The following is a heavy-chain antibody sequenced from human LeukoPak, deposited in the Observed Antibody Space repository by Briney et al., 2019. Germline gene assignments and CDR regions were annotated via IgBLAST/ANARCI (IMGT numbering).Heavy chain of an antibody. CDR1: AFIFSGHW. J-gene: IGHJ5*02. V-gene: IGHV3-7*03. CDR3: ASLDTAKQPLANH. CDR2: IREERGQE. Sequence: GGSLRLSCEGSAFIFSGHWMSWVRQAPGKGLEWVANIREERGQEYYVDSVKGRFTISKNSAKNSPYLQMNTLRVEDTAMYYCASLDTAKQPLANHWGQGTLVTVSS. D-gene: IGHD5-18*01.